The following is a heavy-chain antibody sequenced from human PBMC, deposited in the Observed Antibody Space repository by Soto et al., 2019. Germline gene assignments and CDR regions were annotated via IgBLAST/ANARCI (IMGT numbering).Heavy chain of an antibody. V-gene: IGHV3-23*01. CDR2: ITPSGDNT. CDR1: GFTFSSYA. Sequence: GGSLRLSCAASGFTFSSYAMNWVRQAPGTGLEWVSAITPSGDNTYYADSVKGRFTISRDNSRNTLYLQMNSLRAEDTAEYYCAKSGSHSYFDYWGQGTLVTVSS. CDR3: AKSGSHSYFDY. J-gene: IGHJ4*02. D-gene: IGHD1-26*01.